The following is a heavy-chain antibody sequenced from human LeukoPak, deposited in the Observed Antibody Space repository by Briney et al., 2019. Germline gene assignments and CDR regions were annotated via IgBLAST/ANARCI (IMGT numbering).Heavy chain of an antibody. D-gene: IGHD5-12*01. CDR2: ISGGST. CDR3: ASKGNSGYENYFDY. V-gene: IGHV3-38-3*01. J-gene: IGHJ4*02. Sequence: GGSLRLSCAASGFTVSSNEMSWVRQAPGKGLEWVSSISGGSTYYADSRKGRFTISRDNSKNTLHLQMNSLRAEDTAVYYCASKGNSGYENYFDYWGQGTLVTVSS. CDR1: GFTVSSNE.